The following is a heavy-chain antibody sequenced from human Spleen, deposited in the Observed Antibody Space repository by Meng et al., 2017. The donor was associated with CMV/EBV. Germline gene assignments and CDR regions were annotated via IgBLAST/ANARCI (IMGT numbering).Heavy chain of an antibody. CDR1: GFSFNTYA. V-gene: IGHV3-30*04. D-gene: IGHD5-24*01. Sequence: LPLTCGASGFSFNTYAMHWVRQAPGKGLEWVAVISYDGINKFYSDSVEGRFTISRDTSKNTLYLQMNRLRAEDTGLYYCARDRLRESDGYNSDWFDPWGQGTLVTVSS. J-gene: IGHJ5*02. CDR3: ARDRLRESDGYNSDWFDP. CDR2: ISYDGINK.